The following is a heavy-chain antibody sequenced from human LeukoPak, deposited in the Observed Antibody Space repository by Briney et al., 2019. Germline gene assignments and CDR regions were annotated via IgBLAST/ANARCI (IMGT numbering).Heavy chain of an antibody. CDR2: MNPNSGNT. V-gene: IGHV1-8*01. CDR3: ARTRGYYYYMDV. CDR1: GYTFTSYD. J-gene: IGHJ6*03. Sequence: GASVKVSCKASGYTFTSYDINWVRQATGQGLEWMGWMNPNSGNTGYAQKFQGRVTMTRNTSISTAYMELSSLRSEDTAVYYCARTRGYYYYMDVWGKGTTVTVSS.